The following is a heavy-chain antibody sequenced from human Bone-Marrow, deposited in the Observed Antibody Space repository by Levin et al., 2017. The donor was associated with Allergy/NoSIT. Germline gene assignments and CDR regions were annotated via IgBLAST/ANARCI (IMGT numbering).Heavy chain of an antibody. CDR1: GGSITSSNW. CDR3: ARDPARYSNAWYHDGDY. J-gene: IGHJ4*02. CDR2: IYHTGAT. Sequence: GSLRLSCAVSGGSITSSNWWSWVRQPPGKGLEWIGEIYHTGATNYNPSLKSRVNMSLDKSKSQFSLKLTSVTAADTALYYCARDPARYSNAWYHDGDYWGQGILVTVSS. D-gene: IGHD4-11*01. V-gene: IGHV4-4*02.